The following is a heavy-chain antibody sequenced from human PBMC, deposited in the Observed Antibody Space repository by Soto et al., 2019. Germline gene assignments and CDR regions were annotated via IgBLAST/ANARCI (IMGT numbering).Heavy chain of an antibody. Sequence: GGSLRLSCAASGFRFSDYGMHWVRQAPGKGLEWVAAIFSDGNTKQYADSVKGRFSVSRDNSEITLYLQMTSLRVDDTAVYYCTNWRGRLNFDYWGQGTLVTVSS. V-gene: IGHV3-33*06. J-gene: IGHJ4*02. D-gene: IGHD3-10*01. CDR3: TNWRGRLNFDY. CDR1: GFRFSDYG. CDR2: IFSDGNTK.